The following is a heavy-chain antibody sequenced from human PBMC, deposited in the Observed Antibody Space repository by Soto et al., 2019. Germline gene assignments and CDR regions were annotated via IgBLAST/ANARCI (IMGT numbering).Heavy chain of an antibody. CDR2: ISWNSGSI. CDR1: GFTFDDYA. CDR3: AKDIGYISSWFPDY. Sequence: PGGSLRLSCAASGFTFDDYAMHWVRQAPGKGLEWVSGISWNSGSIGYADSVKGRFTISRDNAKNSLYLQMNSLRAEDTALYYCAKDIGYISSWFPDYWGQGTLVTVSS. V-gene: IGHV3-9*01. J-gene: IGHJ4*02. D-gene: IGHD6-13*01.